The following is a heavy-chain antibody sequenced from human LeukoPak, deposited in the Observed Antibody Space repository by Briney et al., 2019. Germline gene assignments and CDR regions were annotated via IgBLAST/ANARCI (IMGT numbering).Heavy chain of an antibody. J-gene: IGHJ4*02. Sequence: GGSLRLSCAASGFTFSSYSMHWVRQAPGKGLEWVSVIWYDGKNKYYADSGKGRFTISRDNSKNTLYLQMNSLRAEDTAVYYCARRDDYGGNSLDYWGQGTLVTVSS. CDR3: ARRDDYGGNSLDY. CDR2: IWYDGKNK. D-gene: IGHD4-23*01. CDR1: GFTFSSYS. V-gene: IGHV3-33*01.